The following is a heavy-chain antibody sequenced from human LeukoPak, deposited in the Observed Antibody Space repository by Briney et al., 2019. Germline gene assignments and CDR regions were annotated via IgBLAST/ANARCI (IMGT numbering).Heavy chain of an antibody. D-gene: IGHD4-17*01. J-gene: IGHJ5*02. CDR2: IYSGGST. CDR1: GFTVSSNY. CDR3: ARERRATTVTNWFDP. Sequence: GGSLRLSCAASGFTVSSNYMSWVRQAPGKGLEWVSVIYSGGSTYYADSVKGRFTISRDNSKNTLYLQMNSLRAEDTAVYYCARERRATTVTNWFDPWGQGTLVTVSS. V-gene: IGHV3-66*01.